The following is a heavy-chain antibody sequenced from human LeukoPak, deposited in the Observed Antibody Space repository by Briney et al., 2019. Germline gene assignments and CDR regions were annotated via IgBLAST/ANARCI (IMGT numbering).Heavy chain of an antibody. CDR3: ARRLDGRFWGSDGNFDY. V-gene: IGHV1-2*02. Sequence: AASVKVSCKASGYTFTGYYMHWVRQAPGQGLEWMGWINPNSGGTNYAQKFQGRVTMTRDTSISTAYMELSRLRSDDTAVYYCARRLDGRFWGSDGNFDYWGQGTLVTVSS. CDR1: GYTFTGYY. CDR2: INPNSGGT. J-gene: IGHJ4*02. D-gene: IGHD7-27*01.